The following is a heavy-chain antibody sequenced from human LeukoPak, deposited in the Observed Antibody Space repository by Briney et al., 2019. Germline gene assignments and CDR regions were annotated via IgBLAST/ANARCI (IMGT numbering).Heavy chain of an antibody. J-gene: IGHJ3*02. Sequence: SETLSLTCTVSGGSISSYYWSWIRQPPGKGLEWIGYIYNSGSTSYNPSLKSRVTMSGDTSKDQFSLRLSSVTAADTAVYYCALSRGGYYDSRSPSWAFDIWGQGTMVTVSS. CDR1: GGSISSYY. CDR2: IYNSGST. V-gene: IGHV4-59*01. D-gene: IGHD3-22*01. CDR3: ALSRGGYYDSRSPSWAFDI.